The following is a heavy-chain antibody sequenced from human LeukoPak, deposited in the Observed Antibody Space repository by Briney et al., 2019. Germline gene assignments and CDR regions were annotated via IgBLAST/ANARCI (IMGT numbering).Heavy chain of an antibody. J-gene: IGHJ4*02. CDR1: GGSISSSSYY. CDR3: AIDEEIAVAGTRAPNYFDY. D-gene: IGHD6-19*01. CDR2: IYYSGST. V-gene: IGHV4-39*02. Sequence: SETLSLTCTVSGGSISSSSYYWGCIRQPPGKGLEWIGSIYYSGSTYYNPSLKSRVTISVDTSKNQFSLKLSSVTAADTAVYYCAIDEEIAVAGTRAPNYFDYWGQGTLVTVSS.